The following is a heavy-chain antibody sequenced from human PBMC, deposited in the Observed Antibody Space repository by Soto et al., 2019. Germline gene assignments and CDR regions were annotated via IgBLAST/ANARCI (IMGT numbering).Heavy chain of an antibody. CDR2: IYSGGST. D-gene: IGHD3-9*01. Sequence: GGSLRLSCAASGFTVSSNYMSWVRQAPGKGLEWVSVIYSGGSTYYADSVKGRFTISRDNSKNTLYLQMNSLRAEDTAVYYCASRDILTGYHRYYGMDVWGQGTTVTVSS. CDR3: ASRDILTGYHRYYGMDV. J-gene: IGHJ6*02. V-gene: IGHV3-53*01. CDR1: GFTVSSNY.